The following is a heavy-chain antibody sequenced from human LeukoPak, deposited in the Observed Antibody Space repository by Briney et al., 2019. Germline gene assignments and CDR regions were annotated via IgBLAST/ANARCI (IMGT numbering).Heavy chain of an antibody. CDR3: AKVFQRFTYYYGMDV. Sequence: GRSLRLSCAGSGFTFSNYGMHWVRQAPGKGLEWVAVISYDGINIYYADSVKGRFTISRDNSKNTLYLQMNSLRAEDTAVYYCAKVFQRFTYYYGMDVWGQGTTDTVSS. V-gene: IGHV3-30*18. D-gene: IGHD2-21*01. CDR1: GFTFSNYG. J-gene: IGHJ6*02. CDR2: ISYDGINI.